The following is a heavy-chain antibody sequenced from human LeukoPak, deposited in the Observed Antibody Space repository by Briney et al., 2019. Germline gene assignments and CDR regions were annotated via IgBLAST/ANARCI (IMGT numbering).Heavy chain of an antibody. J-gene: IGHJ4*02. Sequence: TPSETLSLTCTVSGGSITIHHWSWIRQPPGKGLEWIGSVYYSGSTNYSPSLKSRVTISVDTSKNQFSLNLRSVTAADTAVHYCAERGGGFWGQGTLVTVSS. V-gene: IGHV4-59*11. CDR3: AERGGGF. D-gene: IGHD3-16*01. CDR1: GGSITIHH. CDR2: VYYSGST.